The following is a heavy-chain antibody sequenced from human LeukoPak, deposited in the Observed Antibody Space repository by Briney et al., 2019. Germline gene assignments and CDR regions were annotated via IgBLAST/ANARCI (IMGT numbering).Heavy chain of an antibody. CDR1: GGTFSSYA. CDR2: INPNSSVT. V-gene: IGHV1-2*02. J-gene: IGHJ4*02. Sequence: ASVKVSCKASGGTFSSYAISWMRQAPGQGLEWMGWINPNSSVTNYAQRFQGRVTMTRDTSISAAYTELRWLTSDDTAVYYCARERGGNSPFDSWGQGTLVTVSS. CDR3: ARERGGNSPFDS. D-gene: IGHD4-23*01.